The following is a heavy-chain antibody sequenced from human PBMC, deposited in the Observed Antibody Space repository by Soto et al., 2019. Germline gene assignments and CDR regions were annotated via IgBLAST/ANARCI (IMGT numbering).Heavy chain of an antibody. D-gene: IGHD2-21*02. J-gene: IGHJ4*02. CDR1: GGSFSGYY. V-gene: IGHV4-34*01. CDR3: ARGGQNLAYCGGDCYSTLDY. Sequence: SSETLSLTCAVYGGSFSGYYWSWIRQPPGKGLEWIGEINHSGSTNYNPSLKSRVTISVDTSKNQFSLKLSSVTAADTAVYYCARGGQNLAYCGGDCYSTLDYWGQGTLVTVSS. CDR2: INHSGST.